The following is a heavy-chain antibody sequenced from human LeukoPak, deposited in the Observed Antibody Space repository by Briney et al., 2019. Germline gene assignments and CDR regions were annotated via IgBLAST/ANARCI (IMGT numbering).Heavy chain of an antibody. D-gene: IGHD2-21*01. CDR3: ARRQQTGGDNGLHNWFDP. CDR2: VYYSGST. CDR1: GGSSSSSS. Sequence: PSATLSLTCTVSGGSSSSSSWNWIRQPPGKGLEWIGYVYYSGSTKYNPSLESRVTISVDTSNDQISLKLRSVTAADTAIYYCARRQQTGGDNGLHNWFDPWGQGTLVTVSS. J-gene: IGHJ5*02. V-gene: IGHV4-59*08.